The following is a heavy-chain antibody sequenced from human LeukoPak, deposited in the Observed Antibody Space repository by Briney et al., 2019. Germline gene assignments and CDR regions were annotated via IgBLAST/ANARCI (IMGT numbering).Heavy chain of an antibody. D-gene: IGHD3-22*01. CDR1: GFTFSSYG. CDR2: IWYDGSNK. CDR3: ARAIPLYDSSGYFYSDGMDV. V-gene: IGHV3-33*01. Sequence: GGSLRLSCAASGFTFSSYGMHWVRQAPGKGLEWVAVIWYDGSNKYYADSVKGRFTISRDNSKNTLYLQMNSLRAEVTAVYYCARAIPLYDSSGYFYSDGMDVWGQGTTVTVSS. J-gene: IGHJ6*02.